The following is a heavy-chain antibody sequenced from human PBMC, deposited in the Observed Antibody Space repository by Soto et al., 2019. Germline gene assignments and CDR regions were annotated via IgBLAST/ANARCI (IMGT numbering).Heavy chain of an antibody. V-gene: IGHV3-23*01. CDR1: GFTFSSYA. Sequence: PGWSLRLSCAASGFTFSSYAMSWVRQAPGKGLEWVSAISGSGGSTYYADSVKGRFTISRDNSKNTLYLQMNSLRAEDTAVYYCAKDRSSSWWVYFDYWGQGTLVTVSS. J-gene: IGHJ4*02. CDR2: ISGSGGST. CDR3: AKDRSSSWWVYFDY. D-gene: IGHD6-13*01.